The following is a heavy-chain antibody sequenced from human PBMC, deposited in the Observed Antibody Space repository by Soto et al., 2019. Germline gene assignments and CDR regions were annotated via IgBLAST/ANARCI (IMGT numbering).Heavy chain of an antibody. CDR1: GFTFSSYA. Sequence: QVQLVESGGGVVQPGRSLRLSCAASGFTFSSYAMHWVRQAPGKGLEWVAVISYDGSNKYYADSVKGRFTISRYNSKNTLYLQMNSLRAEDTAVYYCARDRQQLVIFDYWGQGTLVTVSS. CDR2: ISYDGSNK. D-gene: IGHD6-13*01. J-gene: IGHJ4*02. V-gene: IGHV3-30-3*01. CDR3: ARDRQQLVIFDY.